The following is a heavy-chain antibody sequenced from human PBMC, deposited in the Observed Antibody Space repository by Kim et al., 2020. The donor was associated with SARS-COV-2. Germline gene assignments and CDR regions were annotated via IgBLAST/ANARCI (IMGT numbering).Heavy chain of an antibody. CDR1: GFTFSSYA. J-gene: IGHJ4*02. V-gene: IGHV3-30*04. CDR2: ISYDGSNK. Sequence: GGSLRLSCAASGFTFSSYAMHWFRQAPGKGLEWVAVISYDGSNKYYADSVKGRFTISRDNSKNTLYLQMNSLRAEDTAVYYCARSGSGSYYHFDYWGQGTLVTVSS. CDR3: ARSGSGSYYHFDY. D-gene: IGHD1-26*01.